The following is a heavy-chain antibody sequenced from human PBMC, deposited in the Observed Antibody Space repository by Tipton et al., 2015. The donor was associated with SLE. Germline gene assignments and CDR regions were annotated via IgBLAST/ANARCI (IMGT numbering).Heavy chain of an antibody. CDR2: SRNKGDTYTT. V-gene: IGHV3-72*01. CDR3: ATEYYYRLQT. D-gene: IGHD2/OR15-2a*01. CDR1: GFISSTHW. Sequence: SLRLSCADSGFISSTHWMSWVRQAPGKGLEWVGLSRNKGDTYTTEYAASVKGRFTISRDDSKDSLYLQMDNLKSEDTAVYYCATEYYYRLQTWGQGTLVTVSS. J-gene: IGHJ5*02.